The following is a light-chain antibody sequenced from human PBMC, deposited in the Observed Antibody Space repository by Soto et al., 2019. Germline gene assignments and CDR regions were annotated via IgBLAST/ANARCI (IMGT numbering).Light chain of an antibody. CDR2: AAS. CDR1: QSVSSDY. CDR3: QQCGSSPLT. Sequence: EIVLTQSPGTLSLSPGDRVTLSCRASQSVSSDYLAWYQQRPGQAPRLLIYAASSRATGIPDRFTGSGSGTDFTLTISRLEPEDFAVYYCQQCGSSPLTFGGGTKVDIK. V-gene: IGKV3-20*01. J-gene: IGKJ4*01.